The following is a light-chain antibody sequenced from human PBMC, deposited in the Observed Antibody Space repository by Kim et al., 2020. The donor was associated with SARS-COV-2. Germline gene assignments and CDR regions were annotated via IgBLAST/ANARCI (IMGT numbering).Light chain of an antibody. J-gene: IGLJ3*02. Sequence: SYELTQPPSVSVAPGKTARITCGGNNIGSKSVHWYQQQPGQAPVLVIYYDSDRPSGIPERFSGSNSGNTATLTISRVEAGDEADYYCQVWDSSSDQRVFGGGTQLTVL. CDR1: NIGSKS. V-gene: IGLV3-21*04. CDR2: YDS. CDR3: QVWDSSSDQRV.